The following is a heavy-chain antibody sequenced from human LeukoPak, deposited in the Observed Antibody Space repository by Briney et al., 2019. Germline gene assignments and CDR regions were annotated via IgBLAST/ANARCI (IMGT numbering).Heavy chain of an antibody. V-gene: IGHV3-48*03. D-gene: IGHD2-8*02. Sequence: PGGSLRPSCAASGFTFSSYEMNWVRQAPGKGLEWVSYISSSGSTIYYADSVKGRFTISRDNAKNSLYLQMNSLRAEDTAVYYCARDGVGGVLDYWGQGTLVTVSS. CDR3: ARDGVGGVLDY. CDR1: GFTFSSYE. J-gene: IGHJ4*02. CDR2: ISSSGSTI.